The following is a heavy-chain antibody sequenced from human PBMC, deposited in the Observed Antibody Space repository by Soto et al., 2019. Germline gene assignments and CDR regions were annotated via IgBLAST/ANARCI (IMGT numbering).Heavy chain of an antibody. CDR1: GFTVSSNY. D-gene: IGHD6-19*01. Sequence: EVQLVETGGGLIQPGGSLRLSCAASGFTVSSNYMSWVRQAPGKGLEWVSVIYSGGSTYYADSVKGRFTISRDNSKNTLYLQMNSLRAEDTAVYYCARLGAGDNSGWNIGYWGQGTLVTVSS. CDR2: IYSGGST. J-gene: IGHJ4*02. V-gene: IGHV3-53*02. CDR3: ARLGAGDNSGWNIGY.